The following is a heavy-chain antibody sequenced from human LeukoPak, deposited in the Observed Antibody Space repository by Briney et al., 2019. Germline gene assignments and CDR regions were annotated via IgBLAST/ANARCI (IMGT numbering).Heavy chain of an antibody. J-gene: IGHJ5*02. CDR2: INTDGSST. Sequence: GGSLRLSCAASGLTFSSYAMSWVRQAPGKGLVWISRINTDGSSTTYADSVKGRFTISRDNAKNTLYLQMNSLRAEDTAVYYCVRLSWELGDGGVTWGQGTLVTVSS. V-gene: IGHV3-74*01. CDR1: GLTFSSYA. CDR3: VRLSWELGDGGVT. D-gene: IGHD1-26*01.